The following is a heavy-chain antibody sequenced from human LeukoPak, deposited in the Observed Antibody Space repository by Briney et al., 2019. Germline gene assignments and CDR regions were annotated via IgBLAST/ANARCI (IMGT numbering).Heavy chain of an antibody. CDR1: GFSFSSYS. J-gene: IGHJ3*02. CDR3: ARDGSYYMGDRDAFDI. V-gene: IGHV3-48*01. Sequence: PGGSLRLSCAASGFSFSSYSMNWVRQAPGKGLEWVSYISGSSSTIYYADSVKGRFTISRDNSKNTLYLQMNSLRAEDTAVYYCARDGSYYMGDRDAFDIWGQGTMVTVSS. CDR2: ISGSSSTI. D-gene: IGHD1-26*01.